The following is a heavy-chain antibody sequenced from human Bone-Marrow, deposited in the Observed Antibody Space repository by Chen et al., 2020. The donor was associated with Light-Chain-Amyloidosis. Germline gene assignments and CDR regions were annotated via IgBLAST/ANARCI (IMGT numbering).Heavy chain of an antibody. V-gene: IGHV3-15*01. CDR2: LKSESDGGTP. CDR3: ATDVTCTNGVCPAPLEV. D-gene: IGHD2-8*01. J-gene: IGHJ4*02. Sequence: EVEPGESGGDLVKPWGVLRLSWEVPGLTFKKALNSLGRQAPGKGLEWVGRLKSESDGGTPDYATPVKGRFTISRDDLKKTFFLHMRSLKTEDTAVYFCATDVTCTNGVCPAPLEVWGQGTPVTVSS. CDR1: GLTFKKAL.